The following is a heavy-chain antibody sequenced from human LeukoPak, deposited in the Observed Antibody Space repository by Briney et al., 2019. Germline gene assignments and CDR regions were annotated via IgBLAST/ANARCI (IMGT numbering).Heavy chain of an antibody. CDR3: AKDGDCGSSTSCHGAPWFDP. J-gene: IGHJ5*02. V-gene: IGHV3-7*01. CDR1: GFTFSSYW. D-gene: IGHD2-2*01. CDR2: IKQDGSEK. Sequence: GGSLRLSCAASGFTFSSYWMIWVRQAPGKGLEWVANIKQDGSEKYYVDSVRGRFTISRDNSKNTLYLQMNSLRAEDTAVYYCAKDGDCGSSTSCHGAPWFDPWGQGTLVTVSS.